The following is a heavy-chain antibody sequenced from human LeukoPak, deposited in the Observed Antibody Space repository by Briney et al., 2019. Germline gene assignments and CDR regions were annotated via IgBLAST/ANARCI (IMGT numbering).Heavy chain of an antibody. CDR2: ISSSGSTI. D-gene: IGHD5-24*01. CDR1: GFTFSDYY. V-gene: IGHV3-11*04. Sequence: PGGSLRLSCAASGFTFSDYYMSWIRQAPGKGLEWVSYISSSGSTIYYAASVKGRFTISRDNAKNSLYLQMNSLRAKDTAVYYCARDPGRWLQFGLDYWGQGTLVTVSS. J-gene: IGHJ4*02. CDR3: ARDPGRWLQFGLDY.